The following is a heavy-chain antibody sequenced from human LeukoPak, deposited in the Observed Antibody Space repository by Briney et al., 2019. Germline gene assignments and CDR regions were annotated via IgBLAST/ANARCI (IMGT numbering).Heavy chain of an antibody. J-gene: IGHJ6*02. CDR2: IIPIFGTA. CDR3: ARVKGTGDFWSGYHWNAYYYYGMDV. CDR1: GGTFISYA. Sequence: SVKVSCKASGGTFISYAISWVRQAPGQGLEWMGGIIPIFGTANYAQKFQGRVTITADESTSTAYMELSSLRSEDTAVYYCARVKGTGDFWSGYHWNAYYYYGMDVWGQGTTVTVSS. V-gene: IGHV1-69*13. D-gene: IGHD3-3*01.